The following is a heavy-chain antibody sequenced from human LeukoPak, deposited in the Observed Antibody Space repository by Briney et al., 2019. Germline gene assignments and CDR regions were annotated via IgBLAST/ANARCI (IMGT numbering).Heavy chain of an antibody. V-gene: IGHV4-30-2*01. CDR3: ARAGEYYYDNSGYYPNDAFDI. CDR1: GGSISSGGYS. D-gene: IGHD3-22*01. J-gene: IGHJ3*02. CDR2: IYHSGST. Sequence: SQTLSLTCAVSGGSISSGGYSWSWIRQPPGKGLEWIGYIYHSGSTYYNPSIKSRVTISVDRSKNQFSLKLSSVTAADTAVYYCARAGEYYYDNSGYYPNDAFDIWGQGTMVTVSS.